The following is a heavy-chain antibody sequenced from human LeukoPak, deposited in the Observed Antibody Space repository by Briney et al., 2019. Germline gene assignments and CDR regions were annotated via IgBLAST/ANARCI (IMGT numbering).Heavy chain of an antibody. CDR2: ISGSGGMT. CDR1: GFTFSSYA. Sequence: GGSLRLSCAASGFTFSSYAVGWVRQAPEKGLEWVSGISGSGGMTYSADSVKGRFTISRDNSKNTLYLQMNSLRAEDTAVYYCAKDPFFYYDASGYNYFDYWGQGTLVTVSS. CDR3: AKDPFFYYDASGYNYFDY. J-gene: IGHJ4*02. V-gene: IGHV3-23*01. D-gene: IGHD3-22*01.